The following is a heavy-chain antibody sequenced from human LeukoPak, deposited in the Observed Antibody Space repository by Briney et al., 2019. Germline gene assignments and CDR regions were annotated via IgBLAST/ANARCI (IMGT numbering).Heavy chain of an antibody. Sequence: PGGSLRLSCAASGFTFSSYGMHWVRQAPGKGLEWVAVIWYDGSNKYYADSVKGRFTISRDNSKNTLYLQMNSLRAEDTAVYYCARAGGYCSGGSCLAFDIWGQGTMVTVSS. D-gene: IGHD2-15*01. J-gene: IGHJ3*02. CDR2: IWYDGSNK. V-gene: IGHV3-33*01. CDR1: GFTFSSYG. CDR3: ARAGGYCSGGSCLAFDI.